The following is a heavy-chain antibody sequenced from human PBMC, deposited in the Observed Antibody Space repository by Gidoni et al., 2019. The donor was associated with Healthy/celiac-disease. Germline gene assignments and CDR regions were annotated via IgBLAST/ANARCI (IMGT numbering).Heavy chain of an antibody. J-gene: IGHJ6*03. CDR3: ARAGDYYYYMDV. CDR2: INPNSGGT. CDR1: GYTFTGYY. D-gene: IGHD3-10*01. Sequence: QVQLVQSGAEVKKPGASVEVSCTASGYTFTGYYMHRVRQAPGQGLEWMGWINPNSGGTNYAQKFQGWVTMTRETSISTAYMELSRLRSDDTAVYYCARAGDYYYYMDVWGKGTTVTVSS. V-gene: IGHV1-2*04.